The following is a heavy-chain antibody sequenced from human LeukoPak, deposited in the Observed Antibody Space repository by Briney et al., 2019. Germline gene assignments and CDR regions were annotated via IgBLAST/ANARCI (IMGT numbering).Heavy chain of an antibody. CDR1: GGTFSSYA. CDR2: IIPIFGTA. D-gene: IGHD1-1*01. V-gene: IGHV1-69*01. J-gene: IGHJ5*02. CDR3: ARGNWNGPNWFDP. Sequence: ASVKVSCKASGGTFSSYAISWVRQAPGQGLEWMGGIIPIFGTANYAQKFQGRVTITADESTSTAYMELSSLRSEDTAVYYCARGNWNGPNWFDPWGQGTPVTVSS.